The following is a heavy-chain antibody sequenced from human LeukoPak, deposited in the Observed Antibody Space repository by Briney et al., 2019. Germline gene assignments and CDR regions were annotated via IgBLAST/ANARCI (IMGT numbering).Heavy chain of an antibody. D-gene: IGHD4-17*01. V-gene: IGHV4-4*07. J-gene: IGHJ4*02. CDR1: GGSISGFY. Sequence: SETLSLTCIVSGGSISGFYWSWIRQPAGKGLEWIGRIYPSGGTNYNPSLKSRVTMSTDTSKNQFSLKLRSVTAADTAVYYCAREYGDPDYWGQGTLVTVSS. CDR2: IYPSGGT. CDR3: AREYGDPDY.